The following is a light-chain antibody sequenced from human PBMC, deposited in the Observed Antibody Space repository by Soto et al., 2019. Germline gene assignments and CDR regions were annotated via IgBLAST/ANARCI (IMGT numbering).Light chain of an antibody. V-gene: IGKV3-20*01. CDR2: GAS. Sequence: EIVLTQSPGTLSLSPGERATVSCRASQRVDSSYLAWYQQRPGQAPRLLIYGASNRATGVPDRFGGSGSGTDFNLTIYRLEPEDFAVYYCQQYGNSPLYSFGQGTKLEIK. CDR1: QRVDSSY. CDR3: QQYGNSPLYS. J-gene: IGKJ2*03.